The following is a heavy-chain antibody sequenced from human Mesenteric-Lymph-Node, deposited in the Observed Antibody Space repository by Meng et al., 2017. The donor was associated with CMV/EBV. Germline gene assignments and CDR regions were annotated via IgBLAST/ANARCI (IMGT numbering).Heavy chain of an antibody. V-gene: IGHV1-18*01. D-gene: IGHD2-2*01. J-gene: IGHJ4*02. CDR2: ISGYNGKT. CDR1: GYSFASYG. Sequence: ASVKVSCKASGYSFASYGLTWVRQAPGQGLEWMGWISGYNGKTYYAQKFHDRVSMTRDTSTATASMELRSLGPDDTAVYYCARDCSRTSCSFDYWGQGTLVTVSS. CDR3: ARDCSRTSCSFDY.